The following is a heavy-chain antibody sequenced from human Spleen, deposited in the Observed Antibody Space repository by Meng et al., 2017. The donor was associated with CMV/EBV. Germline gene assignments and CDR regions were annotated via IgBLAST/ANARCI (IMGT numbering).Heavy chain of an antibody. CDR3: AKDFIVLVPRGMDV. V-gene: IGHV3-30*10. Sequence: GESLKISCAASGFTFSTHAIHWVRQAPGKGLEWVAVISYDGSSKDYTDSVKGRFTISRDNSRNTLYLQMNSLRAEDTAIYYCAKDFIVLVPRGMDVWGQGTTVTVSS. J-gene: IGHJ6*02. CDR2: ISYDGSSK. D-gene: IGHD2-2*01. CDR1: GFTFSTHA.